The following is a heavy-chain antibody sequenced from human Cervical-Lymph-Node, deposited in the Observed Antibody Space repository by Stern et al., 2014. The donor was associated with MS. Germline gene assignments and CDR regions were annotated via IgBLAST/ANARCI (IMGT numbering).Heavy chain of an antibody. Sequence: QLVQSGGGVVQPGRSLRLPCAASGFTFSSSGMHWVRQAPGKGLEWLAIIWYDGSNRYYADSVKGRFTISRDNSKNTLYLQMNSLRAEDTAVYYCAREGGNTAEYFQHWGQGTLVTVSS. CDR3: AREGGNTAEYFQH. J-gene: IGHJ1*01. V-gene: IGHV3-33*01. D-gene: IGHD4-23*01. CDR2: IWYDGSNR. CDR1: GFTFSSSG.